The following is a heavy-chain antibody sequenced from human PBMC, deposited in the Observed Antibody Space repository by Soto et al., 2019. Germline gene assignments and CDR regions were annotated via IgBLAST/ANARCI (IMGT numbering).Heavy chain of an antibody. Sequence: GGSLRLSCAASGLAFSNFAMSWVRQAPGKGLEWVSGISGSGGSTYYADSVKGRFTISRDNSKNTLYLQMNSMRADDTAVYYCAKGGYFDYWGQGTLVTVSS. CDR2: ISGSGGST. J-gene: IGHJ4*02. V-gene: IGHV3-23*01. CDR1: GLAFSNFA. CDR3: AKGGYFDY.